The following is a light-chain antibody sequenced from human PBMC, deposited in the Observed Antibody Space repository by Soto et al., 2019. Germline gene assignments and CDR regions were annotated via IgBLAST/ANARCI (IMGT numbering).Light chain of an antibody. Sequence: EIVLTQSPGTLSLSPGERATLSCRASQSVSSTLAWYQHKPGQSPRLLIYGASISATGIPDRFSGSWSGTDFTLTIRRLEFEDFALYYCQQFGGSYTFGQGTKLEMK. CDR2: GAS. CDR3: QQFGGSYT. J-gene: IGKJ2*01. CDR1: QSVSST. V-gene: IGKV3-20*01.